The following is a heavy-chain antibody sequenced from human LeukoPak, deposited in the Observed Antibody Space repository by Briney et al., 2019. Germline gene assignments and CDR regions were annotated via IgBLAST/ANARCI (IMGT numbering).Heavy chain of an antibody. CDR3: ARYGDYNFGSYAFDI. V-gene: IGHV3-20*04. Sequence: GGSLRLSCAASGFTFDDYGMSWVRQAPGKGPEWVSGINWNGGSTGYADSVKGRFTISRDNAKNSLYLQMNSLRAEDTALYYCARYGDYNFGSYAFDIWGQGTMVTVSS. J-gene: IGHJ3*02. D-gene: IGHD4-17*01. CDR1: GFTFDDYG. CDR2: INWNGGST.